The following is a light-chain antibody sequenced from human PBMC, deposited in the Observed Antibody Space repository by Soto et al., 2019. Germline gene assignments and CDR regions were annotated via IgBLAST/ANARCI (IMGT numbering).Light chain of an antibody. J-gene: IGLJ1*01. V-gene: IGLV1-40*01. CDR2: GNS. CDR3: QSYDSSLTALYV. CDR1: SSNIGAGYD. Sequence: QSALPQPPSVSGAPGQRVTISCTGSSSNIGAGYDVQWYQQLPGTAPKLLMYGNSNRPSGVPDRFSGSKSGTSASLAITGLQAEDEADYYCQSYDSSLTALYVFGIGTKATVL.